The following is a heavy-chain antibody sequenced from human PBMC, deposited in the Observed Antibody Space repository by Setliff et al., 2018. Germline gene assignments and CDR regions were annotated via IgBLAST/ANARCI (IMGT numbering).Heavy chain of an antibody. J-gene: IGHJ4*01. D-gene: IGHD4-17*01. CDR3: ARRSGDRGMTTGWPDDFDY. V-gene: IGHV1-18*01. CDR2: ISTRNDDT. Sequence: ASVKVSCKASGYISTRYRITWVRQSPGQGLEWMGWISTRNDDTGYAQKFKGRVTLTTDTSTNTAYMELRSLRSDDTAVYYCARRSGDRGMTTGWPDDFDYWGRGTLVTVSS. CDR1: GYISTRYR.